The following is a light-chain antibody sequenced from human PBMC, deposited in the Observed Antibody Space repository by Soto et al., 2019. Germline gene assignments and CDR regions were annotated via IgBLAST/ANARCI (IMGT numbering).Light chain of an antibody. CDR3: QQCSNLPHT. J-gene: IGKJ4*02. Sequence: EIVLTQSPATLSLSPGERATLSCRASQSVSSYLAWYQQKPGQVPKLLIYDESNRATAITATFSGSGSRTDFTLTVSSLVPEDFAVYYCQQCSNLPHTFGGGTEVEIK. CDR1: QSVSSY. V-gene: IGKV3-11*01. CDR2: DES.